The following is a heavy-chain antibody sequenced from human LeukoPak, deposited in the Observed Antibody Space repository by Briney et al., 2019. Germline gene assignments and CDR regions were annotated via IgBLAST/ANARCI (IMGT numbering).Heavy chain of an antibody. V-gene: IGHV2-5*02. CDR3: AHSPVQRGYSYGGHFDY. J-gene: IGHJ4*02. CDR2: IYWDDDK. CDR1: GFSLSTSGVG. D-gene: IGHD5-18*01. Sequence: SCPTLVKPTQTLTLTCTFSGFSLSTSGVGVGWIRQPPGKALEWLALIYWDDDKRYSPSLKSRLTITKDTSKNQVVLTMTNMDPVDTATYYCAHSPVQRGYSYGGHFDYWGQGTLVTVSS.